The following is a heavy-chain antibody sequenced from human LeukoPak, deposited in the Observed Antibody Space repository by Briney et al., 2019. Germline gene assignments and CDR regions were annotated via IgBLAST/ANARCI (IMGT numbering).Heavy chain of an antibody. Sequence: GGSLRLSCAASGFTFSKFWMSWARQAPGKGLEWVANIKHDGSQKYYVDSAKGRFTISRDNAKNSVYLQMNSLTAEDTAVYYCARDGMGSIKAFDMWGQGTMVTVSS. CDR2: IKHDGSQK. V-gene: IGHV3-7*05. CDR1: GFTFSKFW. D-gene: IGHD3-10*01. J-gene: IGHJ3*02. CDR3: ARDGMGSIKAFDM.